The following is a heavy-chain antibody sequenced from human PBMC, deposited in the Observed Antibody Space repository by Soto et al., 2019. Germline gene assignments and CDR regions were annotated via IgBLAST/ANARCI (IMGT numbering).Heavy chain of an antibody. CDR3: ARVGRTTVTTWENWFDP. CDR2: IYYSGST. D-gene: IGHD4-17*01. CDR1: GGSISSGDYY. Sequence: SETLSLTCTVSGGSISSGDYYWSWLRQPPGKDLEWIGYIYYSGSTYYNPSLKSRVTISVDTSKNQFSLKLSSVTAADTAVYYCARVGRTTVTTWENWFDPWGQGTLVTVSS. V-gene: IGHV4-30-4*01. J-gene: IGHJ5*02.